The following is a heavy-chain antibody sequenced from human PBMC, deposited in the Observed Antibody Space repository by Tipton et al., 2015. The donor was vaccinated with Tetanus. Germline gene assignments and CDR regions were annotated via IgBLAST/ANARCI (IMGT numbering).Heavy chain of an antibody. CDR3: ARHVEQLVPYYYYYMDV. V-gene: IGHV4-39*01. CDR1: GGSISSSSYY. CDR2: IYYSGSN. D-gene: IGHD6-6*01. J-gene: IGHJ6*03. Sequence: TLSLTCTVSGGSISSSSYYWGWIRQPPGKGLEWIGSIYYSGSNYYNPSLKSRLTISVDTSKNQFSLKLSSVTAADTAVYYCARHVEQLVPYYYYYMDVWGEGTTVTVSS.